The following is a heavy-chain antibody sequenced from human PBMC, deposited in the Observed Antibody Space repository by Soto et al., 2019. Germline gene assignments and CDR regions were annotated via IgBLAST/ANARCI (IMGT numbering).Heavy chain of an antibody. Sequence: QVQLVQSGAEVKKPGASVKVSCKASGYTFTSYGISWVRQAPGQGLEWMGWISAYNGNTNYAQKLQGRVTMPTDPPTSTPYMELRSLRSDDTAVYYCARAYYGDYVWSRHYFDYWGQGTLVTVSS. CDR1: GYTFTSYG. J-gene: IGHJ4*02. V-gene: IGHV1-18*01. D-gene: IGHD4-17*01. CDR2: ISAYNGNT. CDR3: ARAYYGDYVWSRHYFDY.